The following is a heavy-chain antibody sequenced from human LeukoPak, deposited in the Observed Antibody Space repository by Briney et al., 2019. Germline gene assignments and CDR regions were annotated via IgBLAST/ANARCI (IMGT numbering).Heavy chain of an antibody. CDR2: IRSRANSYAT. J-gene: IGHJ4*02. D-gene: IGHD3-10*01. Sequence: GGSLKLPCAASGLTFSGFAMHCVPQASGKGRVGFGRIRSRANSYATAYAASVKGRFTISRDDSKNTAYLQMNSLTAEDTAVYYCTSLHDGYLELFDYWGQGTLVAVSS. CDR3: TSLHDGYLELFDY. V-gene: IGHV3-73*01. CDR1: GLTFSGFA.